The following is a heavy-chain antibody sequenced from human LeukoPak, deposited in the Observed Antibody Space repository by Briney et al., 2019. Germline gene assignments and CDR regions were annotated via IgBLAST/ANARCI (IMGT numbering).Heavy chain of an antibody. Sequence: ASVKVSCKASGYTFTGYYMHWVRQAPGQGLEWMGWTNPNSGGTNYAQKFQGRVTMTRDTSISTAYMELSRLRSDDTAVYYCARYYDSSGYPYYWGQGTLVTVSS. V-gene: IGHV1-2*02. J-gene: IGHJ4*02. CDR3: ARYYDSSGYPYY. CDR2: TNPNSGGT. CDR1: GYTFTGYY. D-gene: IGHD3-22*01.